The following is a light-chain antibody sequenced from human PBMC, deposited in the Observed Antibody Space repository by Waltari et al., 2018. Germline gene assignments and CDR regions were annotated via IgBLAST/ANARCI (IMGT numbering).Light chain of an antibody. CDR3: QTGGHGTWV. Sequence: QLVLTQSPSASASLGASVKLTCTLSSGHSSNIIAWLQQQPEKGPRYLMKVNSDGSHSKGDEIPDRFSGSSSGAERYLTISSVQSDDEADYYCQTGGHGTWVFGGGTKLTVL. V-gene: IGLV4-69*01. CDR1: SGHSSNI. CDR2: VNSDGSH. J-gene: IGLJ3*02.